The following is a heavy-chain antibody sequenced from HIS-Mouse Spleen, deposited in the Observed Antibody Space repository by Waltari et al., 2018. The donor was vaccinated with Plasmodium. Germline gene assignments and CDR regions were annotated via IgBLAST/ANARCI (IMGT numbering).Heavy chain of an antibody. Sequence: QVQLVESGGGVVQPGRSLRLSCAASGFPFSSYGMHWVRQAPGKGLEWVAVISYDGSNKSYADSVKGRFTISRDNSKNTLYLQMNGLRAEDTAVYYCAKGHGPGLYYYGMDVWGQGTTVTVSS. CDR1: GFPFSSYG. J-gene: IGHJ6*02. CDR3: AKGHGPGLYYYGMDV. V-gene: IGHV3-30*18. CDR2: ISYDGSNK.